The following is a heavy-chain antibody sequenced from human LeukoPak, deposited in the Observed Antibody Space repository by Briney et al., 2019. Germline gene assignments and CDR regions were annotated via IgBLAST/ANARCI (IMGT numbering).Heavy chain of an antibody. CDR1: GFTFSSHA. V-gene: IGHV3-23*01. D-gene: IGHD6-19*01. CDR3: TRRGRESNGWGPFDY. CDR2: IGGTGDSI. J-gene: IGHJ4*02. Sequence: GGSLRLSCAAFGFTFSSHAMCWVRQAPRQGLEWVSCIGGTGDSIYYADSVKGRFTISRDNSKNTLYLQMNSLRAEDTSVYYCTRRGRESNGWGPFDYWGQGTLVTVSS.